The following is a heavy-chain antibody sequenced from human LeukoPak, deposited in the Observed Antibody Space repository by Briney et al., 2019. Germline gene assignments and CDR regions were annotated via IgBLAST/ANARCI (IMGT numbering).Heavy chain of an antibody. J-gene: IGHJ4*02. CDR3: ATLSYGDYENV. CDR1: AFTFSVHA. D-gene: IGHD4-17*01. Sequence: GGSLRLSCAASAFTFSVHAMNWVRQAPGKGLEWISYISSSSTTIYYADSERGRFTVSRDNAKSSLYLQMNSLRDEDTAVYYCATLSYGDYENVWGQGTLVTVSS. CDR2: ISSSSTTI. V-gene: IGHV3-48*02.